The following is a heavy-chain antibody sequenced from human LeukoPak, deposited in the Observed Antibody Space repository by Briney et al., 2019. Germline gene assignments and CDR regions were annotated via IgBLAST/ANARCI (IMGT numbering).Heavy chain of an antibody. D-gene: IGHD3-16*02. Sequence: PSETLSLTCAVYGGSFIGYYWSWIRQPPGKGLEWIGEINHSGSTNYYPSLKSRVTISVDTSKNQFSLKLSSVTAADTAVYYCARGRYPWYFDLWGRGTLVTVSS. CDR3: ARGRYPWYFDL. CDR1: GGSFIGYY. V-gene: IGHV4-34*01. J-gene: IGHJ2*01. CDR2: INHSGST.